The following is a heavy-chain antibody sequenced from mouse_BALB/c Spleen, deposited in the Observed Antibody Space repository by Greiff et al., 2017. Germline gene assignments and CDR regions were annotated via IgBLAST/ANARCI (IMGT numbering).Heavy chain of an antibody. CDR1: SYTFTDYA. Sequence: QVQLQQSGPELVRPGVSVKISCKGSSYTFTDYAMHWVKQSHAKSLEWIGVISTYYGNTNYNQKFKGKATMTVDKSSSTAYMELARLTSEDSAVYYCARGTYVYAMDYWGQGTSVTVSS. J-gene: IGHJ4*01. V-gene: IGHV1-67*01. D-gene: IGHD6-5*01. CDR3: ARGTYVYAMDY. CDR2: ISTYYGNT.